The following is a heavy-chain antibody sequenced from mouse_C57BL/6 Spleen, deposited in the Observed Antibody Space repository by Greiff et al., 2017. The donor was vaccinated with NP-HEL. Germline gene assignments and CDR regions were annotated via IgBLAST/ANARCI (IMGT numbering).Heavy chain of an antibody. CDR1: GYTFPSYW. V-gene: IGHV1-52*01. D-gene: IGHD2-1*01. Sequence: VQLHQPGVELVRPGPSVKLSCRVSGYTFPSYWMHWVKQRPIQGLGWIGNIDLSDSEIHYNQKSKDKATLTVDKSSSTAYMQLISLTSDDSAVYYCARTHGNYVFAYWGQGTLVTVSA. J-gene: IGHJ3*01. CDR3: ARTHGNYVFAY. CDR2: IDLSDSEI.